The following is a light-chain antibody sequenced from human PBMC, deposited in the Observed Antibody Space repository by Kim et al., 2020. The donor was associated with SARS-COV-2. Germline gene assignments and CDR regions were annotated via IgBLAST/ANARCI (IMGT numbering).Light chain of an antibody. CDR1: WRVSSSY. CDR2: DAY. V-gene: IGKV3-20*01. J-gene: IGKJ4*01. CDR3: KQHGSSPIT. Sequence: PGQRAALAGRAGWRVSSSYLAGNQQKPGQAPRHLRYDAYSRASGIPDRFSGSGSGTDFTLTISRLEAEDVAMYYCKQHGSSPITFGGGTKVDIK.